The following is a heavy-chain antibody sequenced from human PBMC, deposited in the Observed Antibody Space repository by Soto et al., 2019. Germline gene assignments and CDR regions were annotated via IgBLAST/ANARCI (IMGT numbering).Heavy chain of an antibody. CDR2: IYATGTT. CDR3: VRDGKKNLRDWFDT. D-gene: IGHD1-1*01. V-gene: IGHV4-4*07. J-gene: IGHJ5*02. CDR1: GASISGFY. Sequence: NPSETLSLTCTVSGASISGFYWSWIRKSAGKGLEWIGRIYATGTTDYNPSLKSRVMMSVDTSKKQFSLKLRSVTAADTDVYYCVRDGKKNLRDWFDTWGPGISVTVSS.